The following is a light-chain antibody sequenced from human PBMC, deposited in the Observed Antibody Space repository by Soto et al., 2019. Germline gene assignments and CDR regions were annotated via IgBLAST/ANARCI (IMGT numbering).Light chain of an antibody. CDR2: EVT. CDR1: SSDVGGHNF. J-gene: IGLJ2*01. V-gene: IGLV2-8*01. Sequence: QSVLTRPPSAYGAPGQAVTISCTGTSSDVGGHNFVSWYQQHPGKAPKFLIYEVTKRPSGVPDRFSGSKSGITASLTVSGLQADDEAYYYCSAYAGNNNPVIFGGGTKVTVL. CDR3: SAYAGNNNPVI.